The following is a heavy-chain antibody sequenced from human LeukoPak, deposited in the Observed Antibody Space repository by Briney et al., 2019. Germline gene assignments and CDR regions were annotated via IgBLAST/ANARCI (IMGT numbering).Heavy chain of an antibody. D-gene: IGHD1-26*01. CDR2: IYYSGST. CDR3: ARHHSGSFMSGFDM. J-gene: IGHJ3*02. CDR1: GGSISSSDYY. V-gene: IGHV4-39*01. Sequence: SETLSLTCTVSGGSISSSDYYWGWIRQPPGKGLEWIGSIYYSGSTYYNPSLKSRVTISVDPSKNQLSLKLTSVTAADTAVYYCARHHSGSFMSGFDMWGQGTMVTVSP.